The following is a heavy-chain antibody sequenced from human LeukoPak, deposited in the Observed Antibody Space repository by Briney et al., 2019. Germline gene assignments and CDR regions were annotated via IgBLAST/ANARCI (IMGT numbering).Heavy chain of an antibody. J-gene: IGHJ4*02. V-gene: IGHV1-69*04. Sequence: SVKVSCKASGGTFSSYAISWVRQAPGQGLEWVGRIIPILGIANYAQRFQGRVTITADKSTSTAYMELSSLRSEDTAVYYCARETTVYYFDYWGQGTLVTVSS. CDR1: GGTFSSYA. CDR3: ARETTVYYFDY. D-gene: IGHD4-17*01. CDR2: IIPILGIA.